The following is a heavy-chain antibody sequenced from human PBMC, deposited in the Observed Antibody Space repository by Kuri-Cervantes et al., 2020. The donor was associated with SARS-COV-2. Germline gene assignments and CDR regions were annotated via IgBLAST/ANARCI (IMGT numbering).Heavy chain of an antibody. V-gene: IGHV1-46*01. CDR3: ARAPYWGIAVAEGNFDY. D-gene: IGHD6-19*01. J-gene: IGHJ4*02. Sequence: ASVKVSCKASGYTFTSYYMHWVRQAPGQGLEWMGIINPSGGSTSYAQKFQGRVTMTRYTSTSTVYMELSSLRSEDTAVYYCARAPYWGIAVAEGNFDYWGQGTLVTVSS. CDR1: GYTFTSYY. CDR2: INPSGGST.